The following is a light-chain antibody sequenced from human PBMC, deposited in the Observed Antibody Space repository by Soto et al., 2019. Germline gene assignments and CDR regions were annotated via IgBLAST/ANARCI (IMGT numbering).Light chain of an antibody. CDR2: VGS. CDR3: QQSYSTPT. J-gene: IGKJ1*01. V-gene: IGKV2-28*01. Sequence: DIVLTQSPVSLPVTPGEPASISCRSSQSLLHSDGYNYLDWYLQRPGQSPQLLISVGSTRASGVPDRFSGSGSGTDFTLTISSLQSEDFATYYCQQSYSTPTFGQGTKVDIK. CDR1: QSLLHSDGYNY.